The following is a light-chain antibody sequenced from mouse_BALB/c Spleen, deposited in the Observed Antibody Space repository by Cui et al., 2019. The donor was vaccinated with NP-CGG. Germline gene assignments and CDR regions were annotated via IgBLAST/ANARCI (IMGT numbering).Light chain of an antibody. J-gene: IGLJ1*01. CDR2: GTN. CDR1: TGAVTTSNY. Sequence: QAVVTQAPALTTSPGETVTFTCRSSTGAVTTSNYANWVQEKPDHLFTGLIGGTNNRAPGVPARFSGSLIGDKAALTITGAQTEDEAIYFCALWYSNHWVFGGGTKLTVL. CDR3: ALWYSNHWV. V-gene: IGLV1*01.